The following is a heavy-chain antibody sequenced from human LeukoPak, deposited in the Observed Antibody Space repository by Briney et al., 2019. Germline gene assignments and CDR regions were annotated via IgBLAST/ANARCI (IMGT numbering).Heavy chain of an antibody. CDR3: ASHPLGYCSSTSCLPYYFDY. V-gene: IGHV3-23*01. Sequence: SGGSLRLSCAASGFTFSSYAMNWVRQAPGKGLEWVSAISGSGGSTYYADSVKGRFTISRDNSKNTLYLQMNSLRAEDTAVYYCASHPLGYCSSTSCLPYYFDYWGQGTLVTVSS. CDR1: GFTFSSYA. CDR2: ISGSGGST. D-gene: IGHD2-2*01. J-gene: IGHJ4*02.